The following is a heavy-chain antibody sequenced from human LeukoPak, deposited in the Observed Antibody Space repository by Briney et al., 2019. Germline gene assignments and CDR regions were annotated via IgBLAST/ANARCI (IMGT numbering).Heavy chain of an antibody. CDR2: ISGSGGST. Sequence: GGSLRLSCAASGFTFSSYAMSWVRQAPGKGLEWVSAISGSGGSTYYADSVKGRFTISRDNSKNTLYLQMNSLRAEDTAVYYRAKPSKSGSYFMDWFDPWGQGTLVTVSS. CDR1: GFTFSSYA. V-gene: IGHV3-23*01. D-gene: IGHD1-26*01. CDR3: AKPSKSGSYFMDWFDP. J-gene: IGHJ5*02.